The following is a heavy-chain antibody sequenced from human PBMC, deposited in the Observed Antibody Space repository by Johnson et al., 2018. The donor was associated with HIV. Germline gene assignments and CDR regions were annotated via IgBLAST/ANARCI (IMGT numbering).Heavy chain of an antibody. CDR1: GFTFSSYG. V-gene: IGHV3-30*19. J-gene: IGHJ3*02. CDR3: ARGPVMVRGVTDAFDI. Sequence: QVQLVESGGGVVQPGGSLRLSCAASGFTFSSYGMHWVRQAPGKGLEWVAVISYDASNKYYADSVKGRFTISRDKAKNTLHLQMNSLRAEDTAVYYCARGPVMVRGVTDAFDIWGQGTMVTVSS. D-gene: IGHD3-10*01. CDR2: ISYDASNK.